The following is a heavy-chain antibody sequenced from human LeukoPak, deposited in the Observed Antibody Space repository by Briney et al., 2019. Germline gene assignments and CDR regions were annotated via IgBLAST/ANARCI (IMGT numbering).Heavy chain of an antibody. Sequence: GGSLRLSCAASGFTFSSYSMNWVRQAPGKGLEWVSSISSSRSYIYYADSVKGRFTISRDNAKNSLYLQMNSLRAEDTAVYYCARPGYCSGGSCPYYYYGMDVWGQGTTVTVSS. CDR2: ISSSRSYI. D-gene: IGHD2-15*01. CDR1: GFTFSSYS. CDR3: ARPGYCSGGSCPYYYYGMDV. V-gene: IGHV3-21*01. J-gene: IGHJ6*02.